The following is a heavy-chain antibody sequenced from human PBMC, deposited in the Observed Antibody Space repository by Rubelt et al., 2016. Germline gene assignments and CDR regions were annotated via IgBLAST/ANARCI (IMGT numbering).Heavy chain of an antibody. D-gene: IGHD6-6*01. J-gene: IGHJ6*02. CDR2: IYYSVST. CDR3: AREDHAGATRRRGQYYYALDV. V-gene: IGHV4-34*01. Sequence: QVHLQQWGAGLLKPSETLSLTCAVYGGSFSGYNWSWIRQSPGKGLEWIGYIYYSVSTYYNPSLKSRVTISVARSTTQFSPKLNAGAAADTAVYYCAREDHAGATRRRGQYYYALDVWGQGTTVIVAS. CDR1: GGSFSGYN.